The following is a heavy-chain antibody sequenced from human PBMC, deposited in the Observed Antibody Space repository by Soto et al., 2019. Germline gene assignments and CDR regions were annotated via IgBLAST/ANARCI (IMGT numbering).Heavy chain of an antibody. D-gene: IGHD3-10*01. CDR3: ASQSITTVRGVIVVWFDP. CDR1: GGSISSSSYY. Sequence: LSLTCTVSGGSISSSSYYWGWIRQPPGKGLEWIGSIYYSGSTYYNPSLKSRVTISVDTSKNQFSLKLSSVTAADTAVYYCASQSITTVRGVIVVWFDPWGQGTLVTVSS. V-gene: IGHV4-39*01. CDR2: IYYSGST. J-gene: IGHJ5*02.